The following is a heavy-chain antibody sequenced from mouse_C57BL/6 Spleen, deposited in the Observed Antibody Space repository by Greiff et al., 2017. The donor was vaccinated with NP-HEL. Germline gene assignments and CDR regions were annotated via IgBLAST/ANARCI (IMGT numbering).Heavy chain of an antibody. Sequence: VHLVESGPGLVQPSQSLSITCTVSGFSLTSYGVHWVRQSPGKGLEWLGVIWRGGSTDYNAAFMSRLSITKDNSKSQVFFKMNSQQADDTAIYYCAKNTGSSYRYCDYWGQSTTLTVAS. J-gene: IGHJ2*01. CDR1: GFSLTSYG. CDR2: IWRGGST. V-gene: IGHV2-5*01. D-gene: IGHD1-1*01. CDR3: AKNTGSSYRYCDY.